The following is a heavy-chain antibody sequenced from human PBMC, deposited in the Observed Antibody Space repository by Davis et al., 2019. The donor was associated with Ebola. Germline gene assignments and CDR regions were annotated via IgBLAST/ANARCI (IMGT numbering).Heavy chain of an antibody. D-gene: IGHD2-15*01. CDR1: GFIFSSYP. CDR2: ISGGGTST. V-gene: IGHV3-23*01. J-gene: IGHJ4*02. Sequence: PGGSLRLSCAASGFIFSSYPMSWVRQAPGKGLGWVSGISGGGTSTFYADSVKGRFTISRDNSKNTLYLQMNSLRVEDMAVYYCAKSPPLVVVAATLFDYWGQGTLVTVSS. CDR3: AKSPPLVVVAATLFDY.